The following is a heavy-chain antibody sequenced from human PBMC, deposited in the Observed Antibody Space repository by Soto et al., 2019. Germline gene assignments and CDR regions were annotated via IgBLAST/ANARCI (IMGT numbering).Heavy chain of an antibody. Sequence: QVQLVESGGGVVQPGRSLRLSCAASGFTFSGYAMHWVRQAPGKGLEWVAVISLDGSNKYYADSVKGRFTISRDNSKNTLYLQMNSLRAEDSAVFYCAISARSYYASSGYYYGRVDYWGQGTLVTVSS. J-gene: IGHJ4*02. V-gene: IGHV3-30-3*01. CDR2: ISLDGSNK. CDR1: GFTFSGYA. D-gene: IGHD3-22*01. CDR3: AISARSYYASSGYYYGRVDY.